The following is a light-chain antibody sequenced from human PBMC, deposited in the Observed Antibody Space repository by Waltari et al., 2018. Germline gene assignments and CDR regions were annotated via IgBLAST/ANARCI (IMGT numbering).Light chain of an antibody. V-gene: IGKV3-11*01. Sequence: EIVLTQSPATLSLSPGERATLSCRASQSVSSSLAWYQHKPGQAPRLLIYDASISVTGIPARFSGSGSGTDFTLTISSLEPEDFAVYYCQQRSKWPWAFGQGTKVEFK. CDR3: QQRSKWPWA. CDR2: DAS. J-gene: IGKJ1*01. CDR1: QSVSSS.